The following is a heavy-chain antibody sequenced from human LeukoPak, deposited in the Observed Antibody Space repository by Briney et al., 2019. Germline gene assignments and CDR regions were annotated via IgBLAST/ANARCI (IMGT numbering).Heavy chain of an antibody. CDR3: ARDRGGDADS. CDR1: GDSVSSSSSA. D-gene: IGHD3-16*01. V-gene: IGHV6-1*01. CDR2: TYYRSKFYN. Sequence: SPTLSLTFAVSGDSVSSSSSAWNWLRQSPSIGLEWLGRTYYRSKFYNDYAVSVKSRITINPDTSKNQFSLQLSSVIPEDTAVYYCARDRGGDADSWGQGTLVTVSS. J-gene: IGHJ4*02.